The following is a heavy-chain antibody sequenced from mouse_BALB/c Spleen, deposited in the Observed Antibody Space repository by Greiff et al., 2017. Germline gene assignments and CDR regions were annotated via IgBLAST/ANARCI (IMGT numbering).Heavy chain of an antibody. CDR1: GFTFSDYY. CDR2: ISDGGSYT. CDR3: ARAHYGNYAFDY. Sequence: EVQGVESGGGLVKPGGSLKLSCAASGFTFSDYYMYWVRQTPEKRLEWVATISDGGSYTYYPDSVKGRFTISRDNAKNNLYLQMSSLKSEDTAMYYCARAHYGNYAFDYWGQGTTLTVSS. J-gene: IGHJ2*01. V-gene: IGHV5-4*02. D-gene: IGHD2-1*01.